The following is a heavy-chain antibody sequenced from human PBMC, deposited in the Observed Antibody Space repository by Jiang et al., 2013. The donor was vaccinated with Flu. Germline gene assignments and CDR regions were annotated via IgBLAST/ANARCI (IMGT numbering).Heavy chain of an antibody. CDR3: ARESPRRGSWYGFFDY. D-gene: IGHD6-13*01. V-gene: IGHV4-39*01. Sequence: GLVKPSETLSLTCTVSGGSISSGSYYWGWIRQPPGKGLEWIGSIYYSGTTFYNPSLKSRVTISVDTSKNQFSLKLSSVTAADTAVYYCARESPRRGSWYGFFDYWGQGTLVTVSS. J-gene: IGHJ4*02. CDR2: IYYSGTT. CDR1: GGSISSGSYY.